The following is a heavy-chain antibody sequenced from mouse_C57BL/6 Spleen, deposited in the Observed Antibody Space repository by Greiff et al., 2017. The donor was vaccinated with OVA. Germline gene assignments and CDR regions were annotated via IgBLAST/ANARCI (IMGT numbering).Heavy chain of an antibody. V-gene: IGHV1-26*01. CDR3: ARCPSDYGNSFYYAMDY. D-gene: IGHD2-1*01. J-gene: IGHJ4*01. CDR2: INPNNGGT. CDR1: GYTFTDYY. Sequence: VQLQQSGPELVKPGASVKISCKASGYTFTDYYMNWVKQSHGKSLEWIGDINPNNGGTSYNQKFKGKATLTVDKSSSTAYMEIRSLTSEHYAVYYCARCPSDYGNSFYYAMDYWGQGTSVTVSS.